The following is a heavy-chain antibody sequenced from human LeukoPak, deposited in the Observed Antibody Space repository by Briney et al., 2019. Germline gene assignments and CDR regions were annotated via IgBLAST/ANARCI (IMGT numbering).Heavy chain of an antibody. CDR3: ARANGGPAPFFYY. D-gene: IGHD3-16*01. J-gene: IGHJ4*02. CDR1: VGSISGYY. Sequence: SETLSLTCTVSVGSISGYYWSCIRQPPRKGLEWIGYMYYSGSTNYNPSVKSRVTISVDTSKNQFSLKLSSVTAADTAVYYCARANGGPAPFFYYWGQGTLVTLSS. CDR2: MYYSGST. V-gene: IGHV4-59*01.